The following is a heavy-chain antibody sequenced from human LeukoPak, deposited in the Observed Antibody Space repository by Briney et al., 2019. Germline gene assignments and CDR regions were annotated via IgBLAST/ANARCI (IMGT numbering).Heavy chain of an antibody. CDR3: SRSDGASDFDY. J-gene: IGHJ4*02. CDR2: TYYRSKWYN. Sequence: SQTRSLTSAIPEESVFSNRASWTWIRQSPSRDLEWLGRTYYRSKWYNDYAVSLKSRISINPDTSKNQFSLQLNSVTPEDTAVYYCSRSDGASDFDYWGQGTLVTVSS. CDR1: EESVFSNRAS. V-gene: IGHV6-1*01. D-gene: IGHD5-24*01.